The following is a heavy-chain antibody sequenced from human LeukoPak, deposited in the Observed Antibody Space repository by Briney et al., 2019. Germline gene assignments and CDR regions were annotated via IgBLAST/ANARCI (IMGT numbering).Heavy chain of an antibody. CDR1: GFTFSNYE. V-gene: IGHV3-48*03. J-gene: IGHJ4*02. Sequence: QPGGSLRLSCAASGFTFSNYEMNWVRQAPGKGLEWVSYISGSSGSSIYYADSVKGRFTISRDNSKNTLYLQMNSLRAEDTAVYYCAKDRPLDYDSGGTMVDHWGQETIVTVSS. D-gene: IGHD3-22*01. CDR3: AKDRPLDYDSGGTMVDH. CDR2: ISGSSGSSI.